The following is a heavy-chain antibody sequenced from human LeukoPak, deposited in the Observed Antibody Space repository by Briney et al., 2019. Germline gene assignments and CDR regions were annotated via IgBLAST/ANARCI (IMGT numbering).Heavy chain of an antibody. CDR2: ISHSGST. J-gene: IGHJ2*01. V-gene: IGHV4-34*01. CDR1: GXSFSGYY. D-gene: IGHD5-12*01. Sequence: SETLSLTCAVSGXSFSGYYWSWIRQPPGKGLEWIGEISHSGSTNYSPSLKSRVTISVDTSKNQFSLNLSSVTAADTAVYYCARALVRATMVWYFDLWGRGTLVTVSS. CDR3: ARALVRATMVWYFDL.